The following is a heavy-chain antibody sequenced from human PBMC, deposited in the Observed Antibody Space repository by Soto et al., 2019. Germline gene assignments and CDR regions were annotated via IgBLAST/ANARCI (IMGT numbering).Heavy chain of an antibody. V-gene: IGHV3-23*01. J-gene: IGHJ4*02. Sequence: EVQLLESGGGLVQPGGSLRLSCAASGFTFSNYALSWVRQAPGKGLEWVSIISASGGSTFYADSMKGRCTISRDNSKNTLYLQMNNLRAEDTAVYYCAKHFDSGCPDYWGQGTLVTVSS. D-gene: IGHD6-19*01. CDR3: AKHFDSGCPDY. CDR1: GFTFSNYA. CDR2: ISASGGST.